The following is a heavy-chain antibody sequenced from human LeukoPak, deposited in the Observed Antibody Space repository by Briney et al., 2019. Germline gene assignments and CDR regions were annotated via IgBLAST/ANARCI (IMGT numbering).Heavy chain of an antibody. CDR3: ARGADSSGYYSIFYFDY. J-gene: IGHJ4*02. CDR1: GGSVSSYY. Sequence: PSETLTLTCTVSGGSVSSYYWNWIRQPPGKGLEWIGYIYYSGSTNYNPSLKSRVTISVDTSKNQFSLKLSSVTAADTAVYYCARGADSSGYYSIFYFDYWGQGTLVTVSS. V-gene: IGHV4-59*02. CDR2: IYYSGST. D-gene: IGHD3-22*01.